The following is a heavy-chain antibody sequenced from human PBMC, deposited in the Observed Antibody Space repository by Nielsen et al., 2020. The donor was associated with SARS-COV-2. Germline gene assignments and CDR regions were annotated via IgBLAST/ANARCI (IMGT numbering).Heavy chain of an antibody. CDR3: ARDPVSSGWPYYYYYGMDV. V-gene: IGHV3-7*01. Sequence: GESLKISCAASGFTFTSFWMSWVRQAPGKGLEWVANIKQDGSEKYYVDSVKGRFTISRDNAKNSLYLQMNSLRAEDTAVYYCARDPVSSGWPYYYYYGMDVWGQGTTVTVSS. J-gene: IGHJ6*02. CDR2: IKQDGSEK. CDR1: GFTFTSFW. D-gene: IGHD6-19*01.